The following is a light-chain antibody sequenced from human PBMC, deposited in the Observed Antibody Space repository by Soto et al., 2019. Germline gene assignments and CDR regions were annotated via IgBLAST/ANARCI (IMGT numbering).Light chain of an antibody. V-gene: IGLV2-14*01. Sequence: QSVLTQPASVSGVPGQSITISCTGTSSDVGGYNYVSWYQQHPGKAPKLMIYDVSNRPSGVSNRFSGSKSGNTASLTISGLQAEDEADYYCSSYTSSSTPYVFGTGTKVTVL. CDR1: SSDVGGYNY. CDR3: SSYTSSSTPYV. J-gene: IGLJ1*01. CDR2: DVS.